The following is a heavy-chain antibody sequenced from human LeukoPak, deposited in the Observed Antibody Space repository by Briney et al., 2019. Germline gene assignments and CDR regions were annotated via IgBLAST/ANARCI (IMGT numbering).Heavy chain of an antibody. Sequence: GASVKVSCKASGYTFTVYYLHWLRQAPGQGLEWMGWINPNSGATNYEQKFQGRVTMTRDTSISTVYMELNRLQSDDPAVYFCARGPTGGHFDHWGQGSLVTVSS. CDR2: INPNSGAT. D-gene: IGHD1-14*01. CDR3: ARGPTGGHFDH. J-gene: IGHJ4*02. CDR1: GYTFTVYY. V-gene: IGHV1-2*02.